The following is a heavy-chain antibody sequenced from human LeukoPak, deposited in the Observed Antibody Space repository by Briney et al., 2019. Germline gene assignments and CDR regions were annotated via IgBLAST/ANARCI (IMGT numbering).Heavy chain of an antibody. D-gene: IGHD6-13*01. V-gene: IGHV4-4*07. CDR1: GDSISSYY. CDR3: ARDGVVAAQNEGTLDY. J-gene: IGHJ4*02. CDR2: IHSSGST. Sequence: SETLSLTCTVSGDSISSYYWSWIRQPAGMGLEWIGHIHSSGSTNYNPSLKSRVAMSVDTSKNQFSLKLTSVTAADTAVYYCARDGVVAAQNEGTLDYWGQGTLVTVSS.